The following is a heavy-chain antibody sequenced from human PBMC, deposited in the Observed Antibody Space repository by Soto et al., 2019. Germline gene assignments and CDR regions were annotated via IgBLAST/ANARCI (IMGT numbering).Heavy chain of an antibody. Sequence: SETLSLTCNVSGGSIRSYYWSWVRQPAGKPVEWIGRIYTSGRTNYNPSLKSRVSMSVDTSKNQFSLEVTSVTAADTAVYCCAREGASGFGMDVWGQGTTVTVSS. J-gene: IGHJ6*02. V-gene: IGHV4-4*07. CDR3: AREGASGFGMDV. CDR1: GGSIRSYY. D-gene: IGHD1-26*01. CDR2: IYTSGRT.